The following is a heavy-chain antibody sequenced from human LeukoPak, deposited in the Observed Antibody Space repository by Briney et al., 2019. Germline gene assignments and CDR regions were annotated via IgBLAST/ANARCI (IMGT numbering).Heavy chain of an antibody. CDR1: GFTFSNSW. CDR2: INTDGTST. Sequence: PGGSLRLSCAASGFTFSNSWMQWVRQVPGKGLVWVSRINTDGTSTGYADSVRGRFIISRDNAKNTLYLQMNSLRAEDTAVYYCARPQQGGTTRSHGLDVWGQGTTVTVSS. D-gene: IGHD2-2*01. V-gene: IGHV3-74*01. CDR3: ARPQQGGTTRSHGLDV. J-gene: IGHJ6*02.